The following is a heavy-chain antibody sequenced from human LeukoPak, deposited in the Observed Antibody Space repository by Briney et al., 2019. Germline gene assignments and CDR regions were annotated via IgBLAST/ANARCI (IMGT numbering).Heavy chain of an antibody. CDR2: ISGSGGST. CDR3: ARASGCYDY. CDR1: GFTFSSYA. Sequence: GGSLRLSCAASGFTFSSYAMSWVRQAPGKGLEWVSAISGSGGSTYYADSVKGRFTISRDNSKNTMYLQMNNLRAEDTAVYYCARASGCYDYWGQGTLVTVSS. V-gene: IGHV3-23*01. J-gene: IGHJ4*02. D-gene: IGHD1-26*01.